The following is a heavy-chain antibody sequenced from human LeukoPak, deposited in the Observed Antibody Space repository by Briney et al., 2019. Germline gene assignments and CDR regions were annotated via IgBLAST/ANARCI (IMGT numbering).Heavy chain of an antibody. J-gene: IGHJ6*04. CDR2: ISYDGSNK. Sequence: PGGSLRLSCAASGFTFSSYGMHWVGQAPGKGLEWVAVISYDGSNKYYADSVKGRLTISRDNSKNTLYLQMNSLRAEDTAVYYCAKDLGVARRDYYYYGMDVWGKGTTVTVSS. CDR1: GFTFSSYG. D-gene: IGHD3-3*01. V-gene: IGHV3-30*18. CDR3: AKDLGVARRDYYYYGMDV.